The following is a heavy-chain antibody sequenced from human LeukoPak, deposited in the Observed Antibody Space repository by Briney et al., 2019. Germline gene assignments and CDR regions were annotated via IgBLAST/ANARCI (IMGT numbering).Heavy chain of an antibody. CDR3: AKRGVVIRVFLVGFHKEASYFDS. D-gene: IGHD3-10*01. CDR1: GITLSNYG. Sequence: PGGSLRLSCAVSGITLSNYGMSWVRQVPGKGLEWVSGISGSGGKIYYADSVKGRFTISRDNSKSTLYLQMNSLRAEDTAVYFCAKRGVVIRVFLVGFHKEASYFDSWGQGALVTVSS. J-gene: IGHJ4*02. CDR2: ISGSGGKI. V-gene: IGHV3-23*01.